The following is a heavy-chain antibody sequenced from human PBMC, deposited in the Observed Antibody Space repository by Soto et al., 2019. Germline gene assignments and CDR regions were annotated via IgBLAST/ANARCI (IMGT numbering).Heavy chain of an antibody. Sequence: VASVKVSCKASGYTFTSYDINWVRQATGQGLEWMGWMNPNSGNTGYAQKFQGRVTMTRNTSISTAYMELSSLRSEDTAVYYCARDADTAMGENYYYYMDVWGKGTTVTVSS. CDR3: ARDADTAMGENYYYYMDV. V-gene: IGHV1-8*01. J-gene: IGHJ6*03. CDR2: MNPNSGNT. D-gene: IGHD5-18*01. CDR1: GYTFTSYD.